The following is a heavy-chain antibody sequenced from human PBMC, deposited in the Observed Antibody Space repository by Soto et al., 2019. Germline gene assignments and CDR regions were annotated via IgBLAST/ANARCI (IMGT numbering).Heavy chain of an antibody. J-gene: IGHJ4*02. CDR1: GGSISSGGYS. CDR3: ARGWGRIFDY. V-gene: IGHV4-30-2*01. Sequence: PSETLSLTCAVSGGSISSGGYSWSWIRQPPGKGLEWIGDINHSGSTNYNPSLKSRVTISVDTSKNQFSLKLSSVTAADTAVYYCARGWGRIFDYWGQGTLVTVSS. CDR2: INHSGST. D-gene: IGHD7-27*01.